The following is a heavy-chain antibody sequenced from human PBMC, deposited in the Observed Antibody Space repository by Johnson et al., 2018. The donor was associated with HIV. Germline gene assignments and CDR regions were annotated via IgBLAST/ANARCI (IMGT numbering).Heavy chain of an antibody. D-gene: IGHD3-16*01. Sequence: QVQLVESGGGVVQPGRSLRLSCAASGFTFSSYAMHWVRQAPGKGLEWVAVIRYDGSNKYYADSVKGRFTISRDNSKNTLYLQMNSLRAEDTAVYYCAKDERQMGGWSHAFDIWGQGTMVTVSS. V-gene: IGHV3-30*04. CDR3: AKDERQMGGWSHAFDI. CDR2: IRYDGSNK. J-gene: IGHJ3*02. CDR1: GFTFSSYA.